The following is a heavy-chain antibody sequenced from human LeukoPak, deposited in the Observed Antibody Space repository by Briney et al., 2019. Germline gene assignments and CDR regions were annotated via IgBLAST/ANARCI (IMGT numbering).Heavy chain of an antibody. V-gene: IGHV4-39*01. CDR2: IYYSGST. D-gene: IGHD3-10*01. Sequence: GSLRLSCAASGFTFSSYAMSWVRQAPGKGLEWIGSIYYSGSTYYNPSLKSRVTISVDTSKNQFSLKLSSVTAADTAVYYCASTRKLGEFYWTPYYYYGMDVWGQGTTVTVSS. CDR1: GFTFSSYA. J-gene: IGHJ6*02. CDR3: ASTRKLGEFYWTPYYYYGMDV.